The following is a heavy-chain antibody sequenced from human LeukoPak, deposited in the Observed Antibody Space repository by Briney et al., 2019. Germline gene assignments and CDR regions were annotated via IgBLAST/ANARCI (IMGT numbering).Heavy chain of an antibody. J-gene: IGHJ6*04. V-gene: IGHV3-30*02. D-gene: IGHD2-15*01. CDR1: GLTFGYLGSG. CDR3: AREGSGGSHVV. Sequence: GGSLRLSCATSGLTFGYLGSGMHWVRQAPGKGLEWLDFIRSSGGPQYYVDSVKGRFTISRDNSRKIVFLQMNSLRREDTAVYYCAREGSGGSHVVWGKGTTVIVSS. CDR2: IRSSGGPQ.